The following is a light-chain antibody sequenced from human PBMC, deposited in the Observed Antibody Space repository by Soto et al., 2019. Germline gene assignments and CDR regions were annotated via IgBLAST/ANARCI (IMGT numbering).Light chain of an antibody. J-gene: IGKJ1*01. CDR3: QQSHTSPRT. V-gene: IGKV1-39*01. CDR1: QNIGNY. Sequence: DIPMTQSPSSLSASIGDRVTIACRASQNIGNYLNWFQQKPGKAPRLLVYAASTLQSGVPSRFTGSGSGTDFSLTISSLQPEDFATYFCQQSHTSPRTFGPGTRVEI. CDR2: AAS.